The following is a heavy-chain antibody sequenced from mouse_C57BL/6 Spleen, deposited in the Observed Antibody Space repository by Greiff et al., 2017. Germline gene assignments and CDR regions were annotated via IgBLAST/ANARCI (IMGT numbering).Heavy chain of an antibody. CDR3: ARSLHYYGSSYGRY. V-gene: IGHV1-18*01. Sequence: VQLQQSGPELVKPGASVKIPCKASGYTFTDYNMDWVKQSHGTSLEWIGDINPNNGGPIYNQKFKGKATLTLDKSSSTAYMELRSLASEDTAVCYCARSLHYYGSSYGRYWGQGTLVTVSA. CDR2: INPNNGGP. D-gene: IGHD1-1*01. J-gene: IGHJ3*01. CDR1: GYTFTDYN.